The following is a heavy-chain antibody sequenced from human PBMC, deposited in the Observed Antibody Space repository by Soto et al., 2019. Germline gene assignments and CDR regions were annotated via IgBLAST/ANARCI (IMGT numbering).Heavy chain of an antibody. D-gene: IGHD4-17*01. CDR3: AKNGDSYYYYYGMDV. CDR2: IKQDGSEK. Sequence: EVQLEESGGGLVQPGGSLRLSCVASGFTFSDYRMSWVRQAPGKGPEWVANIKQDGSEKNYKDSVKGRFSISRDNTKNTLYLQMNSLRAEDTAVYYCAKNGDSYYYYYGMDVWGQGTTVTVSS. V-gene: IGHV3-7*03. CDR1: GFTFSDYR. J-gene: IGHJ6*02.